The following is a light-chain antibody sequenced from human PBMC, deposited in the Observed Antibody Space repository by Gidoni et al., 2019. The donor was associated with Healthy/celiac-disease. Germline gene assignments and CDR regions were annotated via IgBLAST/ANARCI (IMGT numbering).Light chain of an antibody. CDR2: GKN. CDR3: NSRDSSGNHLWV. V-gene: IGLV3-19*01. CDR1: ILRSYY. J-gene: IGLJ3*02. Sequence: SSELTQDPAVSVPLGQTVRITCQGDILRSYYASWYQQKPGQAPVLVIYGKNNRPSGIPDRFSGSSSGNTASLTITGAQAEDEADYYCNSRDSSGNHLWVFGGGTKLTVL.